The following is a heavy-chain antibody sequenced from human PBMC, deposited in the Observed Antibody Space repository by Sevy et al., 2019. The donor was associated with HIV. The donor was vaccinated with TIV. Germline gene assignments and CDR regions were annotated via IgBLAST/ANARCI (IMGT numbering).Heavy chain of an antibody. D-gene: IGHD3-22*01. CDR1: GYTLSELS. V-gene: IGHV1-24*01. CDR3: ATTKDYYDSSGSPFDY. J-gene: IGHJ4*02. Sequence: ASVKVSCKVSGYTLSELSMHWVRQAPGKGLEWTGSFDPEDGEILDAQKLQGRITMTEDTSTDTAYMELSSLRSEDTAVYYCATTKDYYDSSGSPFDYWCQGTLVTVSS. CDR2: FDPEDGEI.